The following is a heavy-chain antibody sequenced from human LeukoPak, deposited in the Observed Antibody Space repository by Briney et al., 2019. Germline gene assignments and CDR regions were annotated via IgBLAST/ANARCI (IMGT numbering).Heavy chain of an antibody. D-gene: IGHD2-15*01. V-gene: IGHV1-58*01. CDR2: IVVGSGNT. CDR3: ARGPDIVVVVAANPDIYCWFDP. Sequence: ASVKVSCKASGFTFTSSAVQRVRQARGQRLEWIGWIVVGSGNTSYAQKFQERVTITRDMSTSTAYMELSSLRSEDTAVYYCARGPDIVVVVAANPDIYCWFDPWGQGTLVTVSS. CDR1: GFTFTSSA. J-gene: IGHJ5*02.